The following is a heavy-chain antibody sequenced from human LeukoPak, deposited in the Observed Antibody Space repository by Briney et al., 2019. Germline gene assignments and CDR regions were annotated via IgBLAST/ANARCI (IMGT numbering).Heavy chain of an antibody. CDR1: GFTFSNYW. V-gene: IGHV3-74*01. Sequence: GGSLRLSCTASGFTFSNYWMQWVRHVPGKGLVWVSRINGDGSSPSYAASVKGRFTISRDNSKNTLYLQMNNLSAEDTAVYYCARETSGSFPYWGQGTLVTVSS. J-gene: IGHJ4*02. D-gene: IGHD2-15*01. CDR2: INGDGSSP. CDR3: ARETSGSFPY.